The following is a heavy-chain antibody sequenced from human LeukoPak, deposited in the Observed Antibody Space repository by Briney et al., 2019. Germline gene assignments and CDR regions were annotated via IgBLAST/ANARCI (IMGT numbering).Heavy chain of an antibody. J-gene: IGHJ5*02. CDR3: ARTPPKGYWFDP. V-gene: IGHV1-2*02. CDR2: INPNSGGT. CDR1: GYTFTGYY. Sequence: GASVKVSCKASGYTFTGYYMHWVRQAPGQGLEWMGWINPNSGGTNYAQKFQGRVTITADESTSTAYMELSSLRSEDTAVYYCARTPPKGYWFDPWGQGTLVTVSS.